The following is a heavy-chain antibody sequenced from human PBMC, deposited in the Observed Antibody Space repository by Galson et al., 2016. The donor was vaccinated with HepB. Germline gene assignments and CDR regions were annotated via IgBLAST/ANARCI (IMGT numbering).Heavy chain of an antibody. V-gene: IGHV5-51*01. CDR2: IYSGDSDT. D-gene: IGHD3-9*01. J-gene: IGHJ5*02. Sequence: QSGAEVKKPGESLKISCKASGYTFSNYWIGWVRQMPGKGLEWMGIIYSGDSDTRYSPSFQGQVTISADKSISTAYLQWSSLKASDTAIYYGATQLGRGFFDWLLYADLWGQGTLVTVSS. CDR3: ATQLGRGFFDWLLYADL. CDR1: GYTFSNYW.